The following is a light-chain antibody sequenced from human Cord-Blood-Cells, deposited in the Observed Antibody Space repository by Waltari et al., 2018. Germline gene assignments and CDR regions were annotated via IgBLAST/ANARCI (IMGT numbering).Light chain of an antibody. CDR3: QQYGSPRGYT. V-gene: IGKV3-20*01. J-gene: IGKJ2*01. CDR2: GAS. Sequence: EIVLTQSPGTLSLSPGERATLYCRASQSVSSSYLAWYQQKPGQAPRLLIYGASSRATGIPDRFSGSGSGTDFTLTISRLEPEDFAVYYCQQYGSPRGYTFGQGTKLEIK. CDR1: QSVSSSY.